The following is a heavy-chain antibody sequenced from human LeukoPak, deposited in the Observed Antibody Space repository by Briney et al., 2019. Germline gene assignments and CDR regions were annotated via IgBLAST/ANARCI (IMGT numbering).Heavy chain of an antibody. V-gene: IGHV3-21*01. Sequence: PGGSLRLSCAASGFTFSSYSMNWVRQAPGKGLEWVPSISSSSSYIYYADSVKGRFTISRDNAKNSLYLQMNSLRAEDTAVYYCARDPYEIVATPYYFDYWGQGTLVTVSS. CDR1: GFTFSSYS. D-gene: IGHD5-12*01. CDR2: ISSSSSYI. CDR3: ARDPYEIVATPYYFDY. J-gene: IGHJ4*02.